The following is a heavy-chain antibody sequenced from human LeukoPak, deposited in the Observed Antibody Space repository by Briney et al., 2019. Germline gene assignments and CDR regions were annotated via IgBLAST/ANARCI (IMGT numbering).Heavy chain of an antibody. Sequence: GASVKVSCKASGYTFTGYYMHWGRQAPGQGLEWMGWINPNNGGTNYAQKFQGRVTMTRDTSISTACMELSRLRSDDTAVYYCAREPSVGACNFDNWGQGILVTVSS. D-gene: IGHD1-26*01. V-gene: IGHV1-2*02. J-gene: IGHJ4*02. CDR2: INPNNGGT. CDR3: AREPSVGACNFDN. CDR1: GYTFTGYY.